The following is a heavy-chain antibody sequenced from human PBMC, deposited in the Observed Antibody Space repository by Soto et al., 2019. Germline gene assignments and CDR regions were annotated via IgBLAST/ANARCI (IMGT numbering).Heavy chain of an antibody. CDR2: IHYSGNT. CDR3: ARDLASRGIGASDN. CDR1: GDSLNTAGYF. J-gene: IGHJ4*02. V-gene: IGHV4-31*03. D-gene: IGHD3-10*01. Sequence: PSETLSLTCNVSGDSLNTAGYFWNWIRQPPGKGLEWIGSIHYSGNTYYSPSLKSRLTLPMDTSDNLVFLRLSSVTAADTAIYYCARDLASRGIGASDNWGQGTQVTVSS.